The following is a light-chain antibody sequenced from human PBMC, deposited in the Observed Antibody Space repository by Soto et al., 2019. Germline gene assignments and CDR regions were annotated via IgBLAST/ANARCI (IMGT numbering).Light chain of an antibody. CDR2: GAS. Sequence: EIVLSQSPGTLSLSPGERATLSCRASQSVSSSYLAWYQQKPGQAPRLLIYGASSRATAIPDRFSGSGSGTDFTITISRLEPEDFAVYYCQQYGSSPFTFGPGTKVNIK. V-gene: IGKV3-20*01. CDR1: QSVSSSY. J-gene: IGKJ3*01. CDR3: QQYGSSPFT.